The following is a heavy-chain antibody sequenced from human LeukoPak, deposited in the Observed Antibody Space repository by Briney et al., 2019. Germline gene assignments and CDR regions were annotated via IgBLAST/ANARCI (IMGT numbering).Heavy chain of an antibody. CDR2: MNPHSGNT. CDR1: GYTFTFYD. CDR3: ARGRRDVFDI. Sequence: ASVKVSCKASGYTFTFYDIQWVRQAAGQGLEWMGWMNPHSGNTGYAQKFLGRITLTRNTSTSMAYMELTSLKSEDTAVYYCARGRRDVFDIWGQGATVTVS. J-gene: IGHJ3*02. V-gene: IGHV1-8*03.